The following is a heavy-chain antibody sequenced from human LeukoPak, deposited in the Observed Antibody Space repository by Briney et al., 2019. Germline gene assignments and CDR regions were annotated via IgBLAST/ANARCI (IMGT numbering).Heavy chain of an antibody. Sequence: GASVEVCCKASGYTFTRYGTSWLRQAPGQGLEWMGWISAYNGNTNYAQKLQGRVTMTTDISTSTAYMELRSLRSDYTAVYYCARVGYGSGWYSLDFDYWGQGTLVTVSS. CDR3: ARVGYGSGWYSLDFDY. J-gene: IGHJ4*02. CDR1: GYTFTRYG. CDR2: ISAYNGNT. V-gene: IGHV1-18*01. D-gene: IGHD6-19*01.